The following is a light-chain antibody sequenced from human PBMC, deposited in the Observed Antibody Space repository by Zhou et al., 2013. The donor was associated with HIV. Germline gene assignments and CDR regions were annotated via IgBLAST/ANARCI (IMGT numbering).Light chain of an antibody. J-gene: IGKJ2*01. CDR1: QSVSNNF. V-gene: IGKV3-20*01. CDR3: QQYGSSPYT. CDR2: GAS. Sequence: EIVLTQSPGTLSLSPGERATLSCRASQSVSNNFLAWYQQKPGQAPRLLISGASSRAAGIPDRFSGSGSGTDFTLTISRLEPEDFAVYYCQQYGSSPYTFGQGTKLEIK.